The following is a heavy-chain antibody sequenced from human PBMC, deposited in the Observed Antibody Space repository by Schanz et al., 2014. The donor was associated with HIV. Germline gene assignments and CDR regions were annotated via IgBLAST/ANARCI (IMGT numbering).Heavy chain of an antibody. CDR2: ISGSISTT. CDR3: AKFGRLLGNFDD. J-gene: IGHJ4*02. Sequence: EGQLVESGGGLVQPGGSLRLSCAASGFTFDSYGIHWVRQAPGKGLEWVSAISGSISTTFYADSVKGRFTISRDKSKNTLYLQMNSLRAEDTAVYYCAKFGRLLGNFDDWGQGTLVTVSS. CDR1: GFTFDSYG. D-gene: IGHD2-15*01. V-gene: IGHV3-23*04.